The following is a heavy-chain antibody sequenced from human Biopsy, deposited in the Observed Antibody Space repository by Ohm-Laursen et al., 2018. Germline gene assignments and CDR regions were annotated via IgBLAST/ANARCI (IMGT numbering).Heavy chain of an antibody. Sequence: SLRISCAASGFTFDDYGMHWVRQAPGKGLEWVSGINWNSGSVGYADSVKGRFSISRDNAKNSLYLQMNSLRVEDTALYYCAKDALSTVTYAFDMWGQGTMVTV. D-gene: IGHD4-17*01. V-gene: IGHV3-9*01. CDR1: GFTFDDYG. CDR2: INWNSGSV. J-gene: IGHJ3*02. CDR3: AKDALSTVTYAFDM.